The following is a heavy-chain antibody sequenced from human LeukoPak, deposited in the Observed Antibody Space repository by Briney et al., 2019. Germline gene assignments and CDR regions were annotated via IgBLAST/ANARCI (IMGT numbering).Heavy chain of an antibody. J-gene: IGHJ6*02. V-gene: IGHV3-74*01. CDR1: GFTFSSYW. CDR2: INSDGSST. Sequence: GGSLRLSCAASGFTFSSYWMHWVRQAPGKGLVWVSRINSDGSSTSYADSVKGRFTISRDNSKNTLYLQMNSLRAEDTAVYYCAKDRVRGVSYYYYGMDVWGQGTTVTVSS. D-gene: IGHD3-10*01. CDR3: AKDRVRGVSYYYYGMDV.